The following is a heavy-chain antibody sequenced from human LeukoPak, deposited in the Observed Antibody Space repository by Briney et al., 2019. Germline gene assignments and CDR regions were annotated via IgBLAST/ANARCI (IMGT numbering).Heavy chain of an antibody. CDR2: INHSGST. Sequence: SETLSLTCAVYGGSFSGYYWSWIRQPPGKGLEWIGEINHSGSTNYNPSLKSRVTTSVDTSKNQFSLKLSSVTAADTAVYYCARGGSCSSTSCYRHYYYGMDVWGQGTTVTVSS. CDR1: GGSFSGYY. D-gene: IGHD2-2*01. V-gene: IGHV4-34*01. CDR3: ARGGSCSSTSCYRHYYYGMDV. J-gene: IGHJ6*02.